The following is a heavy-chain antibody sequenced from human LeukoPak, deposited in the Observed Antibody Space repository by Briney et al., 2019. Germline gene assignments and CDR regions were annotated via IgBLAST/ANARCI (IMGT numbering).Heavy chain of an antibody. Sequence: GGSLRLSCAASGFTFDDYGMSWVRQAPGKGLEWVSGINWNGGSTGYADSVKGRFTISRDNAKNSLYLQMNSLRAEDTAVYFCTRDRQIDAFDVWGQGTMVTVSS. CDR1: GFTFDDYG. V-gene: IGHV3-20*04. CDR2: INWNGGST. J-gene: IGHJ3*01. CDR3: TRDRQIDAFDV.